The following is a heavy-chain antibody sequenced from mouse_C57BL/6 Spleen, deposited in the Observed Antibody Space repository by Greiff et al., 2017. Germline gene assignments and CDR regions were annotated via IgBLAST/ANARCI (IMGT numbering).Heavy chain of an antibody. J-gene: IGHJ4*01. CDR1: GYAFSSSW. V-gene: IGHV1-82*01. Sequence: QVQLQQSGPELVKPGASVKISCKASGYAFSSSWMNWVKQRPGKGLEWIGRIYPGDGDTNYNRKFKGKATLTADKSSSTAYMQLSSLTSEDSAVYYYAGTKDGNDGAMDYWGQGTSVTVSS. CDR2: IYPGDGDT. CDR3: AGTKDGNDGAMDY. D-gene: IGHD2-2*01.